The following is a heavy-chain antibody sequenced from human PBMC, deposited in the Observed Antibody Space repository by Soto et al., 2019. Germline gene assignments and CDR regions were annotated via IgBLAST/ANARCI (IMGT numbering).Heavy chain of an antibody. Sequence: PGGSLRLSCAASGFTFSSYWMHWVRQAPGKGLVCVSRISSDGSSTTYADSVRGRFTISRDNAKNTLSLQMNSLRAEDTAVYYCARGKDRGSYFLDSWGQGTLVTVSS. CDR2: ISSDGSST. V-gene: IGHV3-74*01. D-gene: IGHD3-16*01. J-gene: IGHJ4*02. CDR1: GFTFSSYW. CDR3: ARGKDRGSYFLDS.